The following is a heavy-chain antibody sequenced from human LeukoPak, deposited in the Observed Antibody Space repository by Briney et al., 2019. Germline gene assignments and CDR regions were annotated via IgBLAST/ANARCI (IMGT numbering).Heavy chain of an antibody. J-gene: IGHJ4*02. D-gene: IGHD6-25*01. CDR3: ARDSAYSSGYYYFDY. Sequence: SETLSLTCTVSGGSISSYYWSWIRQPAGKGLEWIGRIYTSGSTNYSPSLKSRVTISVDKSKNQFSLKLSSVTAADTAVYYCARDSAYSSGYYYFDYWGKGTLVTVSS. CDR2: IYTSGST. V-gene: IGHV4-4*07. CDR1: GGSISSYY.